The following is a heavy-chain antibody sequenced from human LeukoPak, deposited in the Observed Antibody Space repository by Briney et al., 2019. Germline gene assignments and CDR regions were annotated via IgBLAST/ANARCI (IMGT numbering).Heavy chain of an antibody. CDR1: GGSFSGYY. D-gene: IGHD3-22*01. V-gene: IGHV4-34*01. Sequence: SETLSLTCAVYGGSFSGYYWSWIRQPPGKGLEWIGEINHSGSTNYNPSLKSRVTISVDTSKNQFSLKLSSVTAADTAVYYCARGSSGYYLKYYCYYMDVWGKGTTVTISS. CDR2: INHSGST. CDR3: ARGSSGYYLKYYCYYMDV. J-gene: IGHJ6*03.